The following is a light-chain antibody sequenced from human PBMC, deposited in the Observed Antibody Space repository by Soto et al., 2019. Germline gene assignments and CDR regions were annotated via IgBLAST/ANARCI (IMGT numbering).Light chain of an antibody. CDR3: HHYSSWPPYT. CDR1: QSVGTY. V-gene: IGKV3-11*01. CDR2: DAS. J-gene: IGKJ2*01. Sequence: EIVLTQSPATLSLSPGGRATLSCRASQSVGTYLAWYQQKSGQAPRLLIYDASNRATGIPARFIGSGSGTDFTLTISSLEPEDFAVYYCHHYSSWPPYTFGQGTKLEIK.